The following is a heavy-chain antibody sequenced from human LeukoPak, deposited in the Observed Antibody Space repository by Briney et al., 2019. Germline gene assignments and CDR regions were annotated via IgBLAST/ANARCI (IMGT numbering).Heavy chain of an antibody. CDR1: GGTFSSYA. V-gene: IGHV1-18*01. CDR3: APYYYGSRTSFGY. D-gene: IGHD3-10*01. Sequence: ASVKVSCKASGGTFSSYAISWVRQAPGQGLEWMGWISAYNGNTNYAQKLQGRVTMTTDTSTSTAYMELRSLRSDDTAVYYCAPYYYGSRTSFGYWGQGTLVTVSS. J-gene: IGHJ4*02. CDR2: ISAYNGNT.